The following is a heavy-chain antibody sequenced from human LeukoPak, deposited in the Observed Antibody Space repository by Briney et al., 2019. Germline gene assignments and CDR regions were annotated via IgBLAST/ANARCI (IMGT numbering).Heavy chain of an antibody. Sequence: GGSLRLSCAASGFTFSKFGMHWVRQTPGKGLEWVALVWNDGSKNYYADSVKGRFTISRDNSKDTLYLLLNSLRAEDTAVYYCAKDWSLGYGCLDYWGQGALVTVSS. CDR3: AKDWSLGYGCLDY. CDR1: GFTFSKFG. J-gene: IGHJ4*02. CDR2: VWNDGSKN. V-gene: IGHV3-33*06. D-gene: IGHD5-12*01.